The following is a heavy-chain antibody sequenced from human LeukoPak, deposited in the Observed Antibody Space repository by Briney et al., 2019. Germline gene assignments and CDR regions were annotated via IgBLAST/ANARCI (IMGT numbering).Heavy chain of an antibody. J-gene: IGHJ4*02. D-gene: IGHD3-22*01. CDR3: AKAREPYYYDSSGTKGYFDY. CDR1: GFTFSNYN. V-gene: IGHV3-21*01. Sequence: GGSLRLSCAGSGFTFSNYNMNWVRQTPGKGLEWVSSISSGSSSIYYADSVKGRFTISRDNAKNSLYLQMINLRAEDTAVYYCAKAREPYYYDSSGTKGYFDYWGQGTLVTVSS. CDR2: ISSGSSSI.